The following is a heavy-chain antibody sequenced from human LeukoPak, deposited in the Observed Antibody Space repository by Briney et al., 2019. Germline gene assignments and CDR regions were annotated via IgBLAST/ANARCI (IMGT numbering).Heavy chain of an antibody. CDR2: IHFSGST. D-gene: IGHD1-26*01. J-gene: IGHJ4*02. CDR1: DASISGYY. Sequence: PSETLSLTCTVSDASISGYYWSWIRQPPGKGVEWIGSIHFSGSTNYNPSLRSRVTISVDTSKNQLSLKLSSVTAADTAVYYCARDLGGIYFDYWGRGTLVTVSS. CDR3: ARDLGGIYFDY. V-gene: IGHV4-59*01.